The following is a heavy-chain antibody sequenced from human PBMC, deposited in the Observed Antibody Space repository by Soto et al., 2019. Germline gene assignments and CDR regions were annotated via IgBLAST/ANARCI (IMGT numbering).Heavy chain of an antibody. V-gene: IGHV1-69*13. D-gene: IGHD6-19*01. CDR3: ARGGVAVAGTRDYYYYGMDV. Sequence: SVKFSCKASGGTFSSYAISWVRQAPGQGLEWMGGIIPIFGTANYAQKFQGRVTITADESTSTAYMELSSLRSEDTAVYYCARGGVAVAGTRDYYYYGMDVWGQGTTVTVSS. CDR2: IIPIFGTA. J-gene: IGHJ6*02. CDR1: GGTFSSYA.